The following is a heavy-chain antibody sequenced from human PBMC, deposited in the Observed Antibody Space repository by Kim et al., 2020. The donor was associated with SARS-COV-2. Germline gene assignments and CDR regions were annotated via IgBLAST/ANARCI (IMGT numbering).Heavy chain of an antibody. J-gene: IGHJ4*02. CDR3: ANFES. V-gene: IGHV3-33*06. CDR2: SDGSNK. Sequence: SDGSNKYYADSVKRRFTISRDNSKNMLYLQMNSLRAEDTAVYYCANFESWGQGTLVTVSS.